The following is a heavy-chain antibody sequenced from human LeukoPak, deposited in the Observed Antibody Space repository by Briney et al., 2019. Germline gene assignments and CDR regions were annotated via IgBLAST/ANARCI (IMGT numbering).Heavy chain of an antibody. CDR3: ARRTQSYYFDY. V-gene: IGHV4-59*01. J-gene: IGHJ4*02. Sequence: SETLSLTCTVSGGSISNYYWSWIRQPPGKGLEWIGYIYYGGSTDYNPSLKSRVTISVDTSKNQVSLKLSSVTAADTAVYYCARRTQSYYFDYWGQGTLVTVSS. CDR1: GGSISNYY. CDR2: IYYGGST.